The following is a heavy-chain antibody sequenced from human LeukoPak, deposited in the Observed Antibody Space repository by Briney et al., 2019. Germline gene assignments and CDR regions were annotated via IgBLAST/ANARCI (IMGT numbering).Heavy chain of an antibody. CDR2: VNTYGTNT. V-gene: IGHV3-74*01. J-gene: IGHJ3*01. CDR1: GFTLTNNW. CDR3: AREFSPEDAFDL. Sequence: GGSLRLSCTASGFTLTNNWMHWVRQVPGKGLEWVSRVNTYGTNTNYADSVRGRFTISRDNAKNTLYLQMDSLRAEDSAIYYCAREFSPEDAFDLWGQRTRVTVSS. D-gene: IGHD1-14*01.